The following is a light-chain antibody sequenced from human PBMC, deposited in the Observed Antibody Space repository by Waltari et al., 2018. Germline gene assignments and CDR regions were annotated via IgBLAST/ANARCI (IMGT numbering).Light chain of an antibody. J-gene: IGKJ1*01. CDR1: QSIDIW. CDR3: QQYNSYWT. CDR2: KAS. Sequence: DIQMTQSPSTLSASVGDRVTITCRASQSIDIWLAWYQQKPGKAPKLLIYKASSLENGVQSRFSGSGSGTEFTLTITNLQPDDFATYYCQQYNSYWTFGQGTKVAFK. V-gene: IGKV1-5*03.